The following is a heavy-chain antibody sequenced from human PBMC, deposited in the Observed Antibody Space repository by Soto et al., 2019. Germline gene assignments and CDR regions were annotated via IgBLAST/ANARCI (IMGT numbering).Heavy chain of an antibody. CDR2: INHSGSA. Sequence: QVQIHQWGAGVLKPSETLSLTCAVSGGSFSGYIWTWIRQTPGKGLQWIGQINHSGSAVYNPSLKTRVXXXIXXNNQFSREMSSVTAADPAVYYCARGLSTGSPYSGGWYYFASWGQGATITVS. CDR3: ARGLSTGSPYSGGWYYFAS. D-gene: IGHD3-10*01. CDR1: GGSFSGYI. J-gene: IGHJ4*02. V-gene: IGHV4-34*01.